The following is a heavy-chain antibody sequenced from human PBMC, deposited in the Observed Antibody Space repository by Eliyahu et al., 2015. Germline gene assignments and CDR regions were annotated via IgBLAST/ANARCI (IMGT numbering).Heavy chain of an antibody. J-gene: IGHJ6*02. Sequence: QVQLQESGPGLVKPSETLSLXCTVSGGXINXYXWSWIRQPPGKGLEWVGYIYYSGSTNYNPSLKSRVTISVDTSKNQFSLNLSSVTAADTAVYYCARSVHLHAYGLDVWGHGTTVTVSS. D-gene: IGHD1-1*01. CDR3: ARSVHLHAYGLDV. CDR1: GGXINXYX. CDR2: IYYSGST. V-gene: IGHV4-59*01.